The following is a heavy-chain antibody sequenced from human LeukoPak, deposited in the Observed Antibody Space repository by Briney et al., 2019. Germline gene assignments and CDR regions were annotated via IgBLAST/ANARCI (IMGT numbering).Heavy chain of an antibody. CDR2: ISSSSSTI. Sequence: GGSLRLSCAAPGFTFSSYSMNWVRQAPGEGLEWVSYISSSSSTIYYADSVKGRFTISRDNAKNSLYLQMNSLRAEDTAVYYCAREELLWFGELLQPFDYWGQGTLVTVSS. J-gene: IGHJ4*02. CDR1: GFTFSSYS. V-gene: IGHV3-48*01. D-gene: IGHD3-10*01. CDR3: AREELLWFGELLQPFDY.